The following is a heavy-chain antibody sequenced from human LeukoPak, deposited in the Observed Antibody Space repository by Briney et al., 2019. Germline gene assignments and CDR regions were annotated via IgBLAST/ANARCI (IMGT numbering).Heavy chain of an antibody. J-gene: IGHJ4*02. CDR1: GYTFAGYY. V-gene: IGHV1-2*02. CDR2: INPNSGGT. CDR3: ARDLDYYGSGSYFLDF. Sequence: VASVKVSCKASGYTFAGYYMHWVRQAPGQGLEWMGWINPNSGGTNYAQKFQGRVTMTRDTSISTAHMELSRLRSDDTAVYYCARDLDYYGSGSYFLDFWGQGTLVTVSS. D-gene: IGHD3-10*01.